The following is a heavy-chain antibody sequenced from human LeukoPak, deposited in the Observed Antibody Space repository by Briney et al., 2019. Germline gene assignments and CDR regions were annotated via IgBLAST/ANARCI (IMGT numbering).Heavy chain of an antibody. D-gene: IGHD3-3*01. Sequence: PGGSLRLSCAASGFTFSSYAMHWVRQAPGKGLEWVAVISYDGSNKYYADSVKGRFTISRDNSKNTLYLQMNSLRAEDTAVYYCARGGLYYDFWSGYYSDWGQGTLVTVSS. J-gene: IGHJ4*02. V-gene: IGHV3-30-3*01. CDR2: ISYDGSNK. CDR1: GFTFSSYA. CDR3: ARGGLYYDFWSGYYSD.